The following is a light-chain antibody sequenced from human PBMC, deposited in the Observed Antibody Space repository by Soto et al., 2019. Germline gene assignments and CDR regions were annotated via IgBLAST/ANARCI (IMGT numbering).Light chain of an antibody. CDR1: SSNIGNNY. J-gene: IGLJ2*01. CDR2: SDD. CDR3: AAWDDSLGVVT. Sequence: QSVLTQPPSASGTPGQRITISCSGGSSNIGNNYVYWYQLVPGTAPKLLIYSDDQRPSGVPDRFSGSRSGTSASLAISGLRSHDEADYYCAAWDDSLGVVTFGGGTQLTV. V-gene: IGLV1-47*02.